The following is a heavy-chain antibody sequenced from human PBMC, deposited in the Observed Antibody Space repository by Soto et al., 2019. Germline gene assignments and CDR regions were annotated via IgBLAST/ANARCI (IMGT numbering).Heavy chain of an antibody. D-gene: IGHD3-22*01. V-gene: IGHV3-23*01. J-gene: IGHJ6*02. Sequence: EVQLLESGGGLVQPGGSLRLSCAASGFTFSSYGRSWVRQAPGKGLEWASTISGSDGSTYYADSVKGRFTISRDNSKNTLYLQMNSLRAEDTAVYYCAKGRGSGYYYYYYGMDVWGQGTTVTVSS. CDR3: AKGRGSGYYYYYYGMDV. CDR2: ISGSDGST. CDR1: GFTFSSYG.